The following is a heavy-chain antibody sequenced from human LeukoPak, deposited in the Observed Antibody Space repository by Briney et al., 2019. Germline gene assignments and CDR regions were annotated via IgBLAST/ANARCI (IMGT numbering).Heavy chain of an antibody. V-gene: IGHV4-34*01. J-gene: IGHJ5*02. CDR1: GGSFSGYY. Sequence: SETLSLTCAVYGGSFSGYYWSWIRQPPGKGLEWIGEINHSGSTNYNPSLKSRVTISVDTSKNQFSLKLSSVTAADTAVYYCARGGYYSSTSCWFDPWGQGTLVTVSS. D-gene: IGHD2-2*01. CDR3: ARGGYYSSTSCWFDP. CDR2: INHSGST.